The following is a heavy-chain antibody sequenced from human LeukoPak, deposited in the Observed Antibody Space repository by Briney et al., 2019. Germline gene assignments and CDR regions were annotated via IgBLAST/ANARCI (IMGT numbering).Heavy chain of an antibody. CDR3: ARRISIFGVVTSYYFDY. J-gene: IGHJ4*02. CDR1: GGSISSDDYY. Sequence: PSQTLSLTCTVSGGSISSDDYYWTWIRQPPGKGLEWIGCIYYSGSTYYNPSLKSRLTISIDTSKNQLSLKLSSVTAADTAVYYCARRISIFGVVTSYYFDYWGQGTLVTVSS. D-gene: IGHD3-3*01. V-gene: IGHV4-30-4*08. CDR2: IYYSGST.